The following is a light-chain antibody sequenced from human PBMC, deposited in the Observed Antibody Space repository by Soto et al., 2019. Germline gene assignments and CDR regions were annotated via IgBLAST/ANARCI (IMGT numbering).Light chain of an antibody. J-gene: IGLJ1*01. CDR1: SSDVGGYNY. CDR3: SSYTSSSSLYV. Sequence: QSALTQPASVSGSPGQSITISCTGTSSDVGGYNYVSWYQQHPGKAPKLMIYEVSNRPLGVSNRFSGSKSGNTASLTISGLQAEDEADYYCSSYTSSSSLYVFGTGTKATVL. CDR2: EVS. V-gene: IGLV2-14*01.